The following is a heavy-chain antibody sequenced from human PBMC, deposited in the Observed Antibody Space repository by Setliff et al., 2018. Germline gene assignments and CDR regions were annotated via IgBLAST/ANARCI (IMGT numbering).Heavy chain of an antibody. CDR1: GGIFSNYC. J-gene: IGHJ6*03. V-gene: IGHV1-69*13. D-gene: IGHD5-18*01. CDR3: ASHFLTVMKYYYYMDV. Sequence: ASVKVSCKASGGIFSNYCISWVRQAPGQGLEWMGGIMPKFGTPNRSQKFQGRVTITADESTSTAYMELSGLTSEDTTVYYCASHFLTVMKYYYYMDVWGKGTTVTVSS. CDR2: IMPKFGTP.